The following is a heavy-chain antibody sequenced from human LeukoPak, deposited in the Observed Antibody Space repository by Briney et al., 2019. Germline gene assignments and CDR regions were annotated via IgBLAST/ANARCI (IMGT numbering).Heavy chain of an antibody. Sequence: ASVKVSCKASGYTFTSYDFNWVRQATGQGLELMGWMNPNSGNTGYAQKYQGRGTMTRTTSISTAYMVLSSVRSKDTAVYYCARGMGSGSYSAAYYFDYWGQGTLVTVSS. V-gene: IGHV1-8*01. D-gene: IGHD3-22*01. CDR3: ARGMGSGSYSAAYYFDY. CDR2: MNPNSGNT. CDR1: GYTFTSYD. J-gene: IGHJ4*02.